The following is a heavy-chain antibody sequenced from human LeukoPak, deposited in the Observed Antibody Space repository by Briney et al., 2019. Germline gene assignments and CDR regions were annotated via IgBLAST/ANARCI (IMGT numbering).Heavy chain of an antibody. V-gene: IGHV3-23*01. CDR1: GFTFRTYA. D-gene: IGHD6-13*01. CDR3: AKDKAPGSWHTPSDF. Sequence: PGGSLRLSCAASGFTFRTYAMSWVRLAPGKGLEWVSGISDSGDGTYYGESVKGRFTISRDNSKNTVFLQMNSLRADDTAKYYCAKDKAPGSWHTPSDFWGQGTLVTVSS. CDR2: ISDSGDGT. J-gene: IGHJ4*02.